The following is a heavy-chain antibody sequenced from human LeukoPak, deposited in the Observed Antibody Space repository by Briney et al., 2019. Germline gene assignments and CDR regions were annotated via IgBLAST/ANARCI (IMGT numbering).Heavy chain of an antibody. CDR2: ISGGSGYI. D-gene: IGHD6-13*01. Sequence: PGGSLRLSCVASGFSFRKYSMSWVRQAPGKGLEWVSSISGGSGYIYYADSVKGRFTISRDNARNSLYLQMNSLRAEDTAVYYCVGGPIAAAGEDYWGQGILVTVSS. J-gene: IGHJ4*02. CDR1: GFSFRKYS. V-gene: IGHV3-21*01. CDR3: VGGPIAAAGEDY.